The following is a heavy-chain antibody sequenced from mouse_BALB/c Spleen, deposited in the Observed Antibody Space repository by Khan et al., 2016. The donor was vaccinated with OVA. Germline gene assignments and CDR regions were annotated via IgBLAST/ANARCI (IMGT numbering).Heavy chain of an antibody. CDR3: VRGDEFFPD. CDR2: VNPTNGDT. Sequence: EVQLQESGPDLVKPGASVKISCKASGYSFTAYYMHWVKESHGKTLECIGRVNPTNGDTTYNPKFRGKALLTVDKSSSTAYMELRSLTSEDSAVYYGVRGDEFFPDWGQGTLVTFSA. CDR1: GYSFTAYY. D-gene: IGHD3-3*01. V-gene: IGHV1-18*01. J-gene: IGHJ3*01.